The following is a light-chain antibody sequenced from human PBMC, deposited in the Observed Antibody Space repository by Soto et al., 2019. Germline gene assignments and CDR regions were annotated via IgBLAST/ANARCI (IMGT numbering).Light chain of an antibody. Sequence: EIVLTQSPGTLSLSPGERATLSCRASQSVSSSYFTWYQQKPGQAPRLLIYGASSRATGIPDRFSGSGSGTDFTLTISRLEPEDFAVYYCQQRSNWPPWTFGQGTKVEIK. J-gene: IGKJ1*01. CDR2: GAS. CDR3: QQRSNWPPWT. V-gene: IGKV3D-20*02. CDR1: QSVSSSY.